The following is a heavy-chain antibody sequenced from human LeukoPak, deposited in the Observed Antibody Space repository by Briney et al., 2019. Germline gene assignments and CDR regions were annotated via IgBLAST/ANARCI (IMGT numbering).Heavy chain of an antibody. J-gene: IGHJ5*02. CDR3: ARETSRSTSRYRVWFDP. Sequence: PSETLSLTCAVSGGSITSTNYYWGWIRQPPGKGLEWIGSIYYSGNTYYNPSLKSRVTLSVDTSKNHFSLKLNSVTAADTAVYYCARETSRSTSRYRVWFDPWGQGTLVTVSS. D-gene: IGHD2-2*01. V-gene: IGHV4-39*02. CDR1: GGSITSTNYY. CDR2: IYYSGNT.